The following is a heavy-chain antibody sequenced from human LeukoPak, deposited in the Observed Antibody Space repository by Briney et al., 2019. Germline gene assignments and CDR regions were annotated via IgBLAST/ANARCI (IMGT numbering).Heavy chain of an antibody. Sequence: ASVKVSCKPSGYSFTGYYMHWVRQAAGQGLEWMGWINPNKGGTNYEQKFQGTFTMTRDTTHSTAYMELSSLRSDDTAVYYCASDTVRGTRWGQGTLVTVS. CDR3: ASDTVRGTR. V-gene: IGHV1-2*02. J-gene: IGHJ4*02. CDR2: INPNKGGT. D-gene: IGHD3-10*01. CDR1: GYSFTGYY.